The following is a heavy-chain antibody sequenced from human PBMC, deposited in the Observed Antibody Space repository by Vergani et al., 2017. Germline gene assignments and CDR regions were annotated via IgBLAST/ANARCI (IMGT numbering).Heavy chain of an antibody. CDR3: ARCGGSYYYYYYYGMDV. D-gene: IGHD1-26*01. CDR1: GYSISSGYY. Sequence: QVQLQESGPGLVKPSETLSLTCAVSGYSISSGYYWGWIRQPPGKGLEWIGSIYHNGSTYYNPSLKSRVTISVDTSKNQFSLKLSSGTAADKAVYYCARCGGSYYYYYYYGMDVWGQGTTVTVSS. CDR2: IYHNGST. J-gene: IGHJ6*02. V-gene: IGHV4-38-2*01.